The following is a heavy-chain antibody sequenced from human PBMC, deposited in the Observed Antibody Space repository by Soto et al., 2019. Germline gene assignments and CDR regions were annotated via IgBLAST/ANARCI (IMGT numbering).Heavy chain of an antibody. J-gene: IGHJ4*02. CDR3: AKDKAQGGMIVVVITGYYFDY. CDR2: ISGSGGST. Sequence: GGSLRLSCAASGFTFSSYAMSWVRQAPGKGLEWVSAISGSGGSTYYADSVKGRFTISRDNSKNTLYLQMNSLRAEDTAVYYCAKDKAQGGMIVVVITGYYFDYWGQGTLVTVSS. D-gene: IGHD3-22*01. CDR1: GFTFSSYA. V-gene: IGHV3-23*01.